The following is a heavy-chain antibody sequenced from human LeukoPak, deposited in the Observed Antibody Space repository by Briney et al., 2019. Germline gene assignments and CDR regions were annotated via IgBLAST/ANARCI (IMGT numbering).Heavy chain of an antibody. Sequence: ASVKVSCKASGYTFTSYGISWVRQAPGQGLEWMGWISAYNGNTNYAQKLQGRVTMTTDTSTSTAYMELRSLRSDDTAVYYCARSPFIVVVPAACDYWGQGTLVTVSP. D-gene: IGHD2-2*01. CDR3: ARSPFIVVVPAACDY. CDR1: GYTFTSYG. V-gene: IGHV1-18*01. J-gene: IGHJ4*02. CDR2: ISAYNGNT.